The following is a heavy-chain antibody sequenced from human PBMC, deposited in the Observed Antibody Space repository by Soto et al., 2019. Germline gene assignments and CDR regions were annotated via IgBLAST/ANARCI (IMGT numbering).Heavy chain of an antibody. J-gene: IGHJ4*02. V-gene: IGHV1-69*06. CDR3: AREGGNIGRPDY. Sequence: QVQLVQSGAEVKKPGSSVKVSCKASGGTFSSYAISWVRQAPGQGLEWMGGIIPIFGTANYAQKFQGRVTMTTDTSTSTAYMELRSLRSDDTAVYYCAREGGNIGRPDYWGQGTLVTVSS. CDR2: IIPIFGTA. D-gene: IGHD3-16*01. CDR1: GGTFSSYA.